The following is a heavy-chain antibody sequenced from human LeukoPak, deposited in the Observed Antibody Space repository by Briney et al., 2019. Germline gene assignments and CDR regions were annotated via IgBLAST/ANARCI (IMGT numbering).Heavy chain of an antibody. V-gene: IGHV4-39*07. CDR1: GGPISSSSYY. D-gene: IGHD3-16*01. J-gene: IGHJ4*02. CDR3: ARGGVLKSVDY. Sequence: SETLSLTCTVSGGPISSSSYYWGWIRQPPGKGLVWFGSIYYSGSTYYNPSLKSRVTLSVDTSKNQFSLRLSSATAADTAVYYCARGGVLKSVDYWGQGTLVTVSS. CDR2: IYYSGST.